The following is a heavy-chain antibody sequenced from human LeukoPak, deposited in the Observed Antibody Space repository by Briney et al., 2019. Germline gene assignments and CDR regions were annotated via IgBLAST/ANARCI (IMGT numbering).Heavy chain of an antibody. CDR2: MSSSGNN. CDR3: ARVEEGYGSGRRENYYYYYMDV. Sequence: PSETLSLTCSVSGDSISYFYWSWIRQAAGKGLEWIGRMSSSGNNDYNSSLKSRVTISVDTSKNQFSLKLSSVTAADTAVYYCARVEEGYGSGRRENYYYYYMDVWGKGTTVTISS. V-gene: IGHV4-4*07. J-gene: IGHJ6*03. CDR1: GDSISYFY. D-gene: IGHD3-10*01.